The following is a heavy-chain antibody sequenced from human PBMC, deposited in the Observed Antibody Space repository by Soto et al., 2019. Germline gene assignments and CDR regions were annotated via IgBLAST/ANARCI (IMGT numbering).Heavy chain of an antibody. J-gene: IGHJ4*02. CDR2: IYYIGST. Sequence: QVQLQESGPGLVKPSQTLSLTCTVSGGSISSGGYYWSWIRQHPGKGLEWIGYIYYIGSTYYNPSPTCRVTISVYTPKNKFSLKLSPVTATDMPVYSFARSIDYWGQGAWSPSPQ. V-gene: IGHV4-31*03. CDR1: GGSISSGGYY. CDR3: ARSIDY.